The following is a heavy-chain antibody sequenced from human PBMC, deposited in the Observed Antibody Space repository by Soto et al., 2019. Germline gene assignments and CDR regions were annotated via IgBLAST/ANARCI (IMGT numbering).Heavy chain of an antibody. CDR1: GDSVSESSVS. CDR2: TNYGSKWSY. V-gene: IGHV6-1*01. J-gene: IGHJ6*03. D-gene: IGHD4-17*01. CDR3: ARHRRYGDYPYQYYYMDV. Sequence: SQTLSLTCAISGDSVSESSVSWNWIRQSPSRGLEWLGRTNYGSKWSYAYAESVRSRITISADTSKNQFSLKLTSMTAEDTALYYCARHRRYGDYPYQYYYMDVWGQGTSVTVSS.